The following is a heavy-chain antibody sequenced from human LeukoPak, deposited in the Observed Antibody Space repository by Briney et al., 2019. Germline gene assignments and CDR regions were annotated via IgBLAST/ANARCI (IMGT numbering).Heavy chain of an antibody. CDR2: MRQDGSDM. V-gene: IGHV3-7*01. D-gene: IGHD1-26*01. J-gene: IGHJ5*02. Sequence: GGSLRLSCAVSGFTSNTAWLTWVRQAPGKGPEWVADMRQDGSDMYYLDSVRGRFIISRDNAKNTLYLEMNSLRAEDTAVYYCAKVKTGSYTWFDPWGQGTLVTVSS. CDR3: AKVKTGSYTWFDP. CDR1: GFTSNTAW.